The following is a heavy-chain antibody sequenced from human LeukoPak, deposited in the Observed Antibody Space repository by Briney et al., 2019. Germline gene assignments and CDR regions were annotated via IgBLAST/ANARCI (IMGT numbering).Heavy chain of an antibody. CDR2: IYYSGST. CDR3: ARVIISDYDILTGFYYGPYYFDY. J-gene: IGHJ4*02. Sequence: SETLSLTCTVSGGSIGSYYWSWIRQPPGKGLEWIGYIYYSGSTNYNPSLKSRVTISVDTSKNQFFLKLSSVTAADTAMYYCARVIISDYDILTGFYYGPYYFDYWGQGTLVTVSS. V-gene: IGHV4-59*01. CDR1: GGSIGSYY. D-gene: IGHD3-9*01.